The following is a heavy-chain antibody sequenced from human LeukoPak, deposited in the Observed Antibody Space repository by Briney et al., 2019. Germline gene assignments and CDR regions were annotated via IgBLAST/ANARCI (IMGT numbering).Heavy chain of an antibody. CDR3: AKGTRGSGTSYNDDY. D-gene: IGHD3-10*01. CDR1: GFTFSSYA. J-gene: IGHJ4*02. Sequence: GGSLRLSCAASGFTFSSYAMSWVRQAPGKGLEWVSTISGSGAGTYYADSVKGRFTISRDNPKNTLYLQMKSLRAEDTAIYYCAKGTRGSGTSYNDDYWGQGTLVTVSS. V-gene: IGHV3-23*01. CDR2: ISGSGAGT.